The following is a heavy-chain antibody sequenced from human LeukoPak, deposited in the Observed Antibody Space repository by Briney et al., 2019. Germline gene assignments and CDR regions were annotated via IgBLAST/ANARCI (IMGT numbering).Heavy chain of an antibody. CDR2: ISGSTTVI. V-gene: IGHV3-48*04. CDR3: ARGATAMVSFYFDY. J-gene: IGHJ4*02. CDR1: GFTFSSYS. D-gene: IGHD5-18*01. Sequence: GGSLRLSCAASGFTFSSYSMNWVRQAPGKGLEWISYISGSTTVIYYADSVKGRFTISRDNANNSLYLQMNSLRPEDTAVYYCARGATAMVSFYFDYWGQGTLVTVSS.